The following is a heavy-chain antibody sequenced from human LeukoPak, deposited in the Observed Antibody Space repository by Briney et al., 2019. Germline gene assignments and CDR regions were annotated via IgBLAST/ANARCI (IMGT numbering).Heavy chain of an antibody. J-gene: IGHJ4*02. CDR3: ARQGYCSSTSCLNFDY. V-gene: IGHV3-33*01. CDR2: IWYDGSNK. Sequence: PGGSLRLSCAASGFTFSSYGMHGVRQAPGKGLEWVAVIWYDGSNKYYADSVKGRFTISRDNSKSTLYLQMNSLRAEDTAVYYCARQGYCSSTSCLNFDYWGQGTLVTVSS. D-gene: IGHD2-2*01. CDR1: GFTFSSYG.